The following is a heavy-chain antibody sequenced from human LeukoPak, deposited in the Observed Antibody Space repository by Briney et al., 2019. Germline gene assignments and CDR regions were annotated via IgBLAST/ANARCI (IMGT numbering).Heavy chain of an antibody. CDR2: IYYSGST. CDR1: GFSISSGYY. J-gene: IGHJ4*02. V-gene: IGHV4-38-2*02. CDR3: ARLRMYYDILTGYEIDY. Sequence: PSETLSLTCTVSGFSISSGYYWGWIRPPPGKGLEWIGSIYYSGSTYYNPSLKSRVTISVDTSKNQFSLKLSSVTAADTAVYYCARLRMYYDILTGYEIDYWGQGTLVTVSS. D-gene: IGHD3-9*01.